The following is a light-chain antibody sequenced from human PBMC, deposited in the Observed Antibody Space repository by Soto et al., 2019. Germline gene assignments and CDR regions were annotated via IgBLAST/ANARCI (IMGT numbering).Light chain of an antibody. V-gene: IGKV3D-15*01. CDR3: QQYNTWTWT. CDR1: QNIHTN. J-gene: IGKJ1*01. CDR2: DAS. Sequence: EIVMTQSPATLSVSPGERATLSCRAGQNIHTNLAWYQQKPGQAPRLLFYDASNRATDIPARFSGSGSGTDFTLTISSLQSEDFAIYYCQQYNTWTWTFGQGTKVDIK.